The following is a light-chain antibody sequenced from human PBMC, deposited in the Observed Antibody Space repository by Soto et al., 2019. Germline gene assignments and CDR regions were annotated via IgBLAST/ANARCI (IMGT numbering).Light chain of an antibody. Sequence: QSVLTHPRSVSGSPGQSGTISCTGTTSDVGAYNYVSWYQQHPGKAPKLLIYDVNKRPSGVPDRFSGSKSGNTASLTISGLQAEDEADYYCCSYAGSFTYVFGTGTKVTV. CDR3: CSYAGSFTYV. CDR2: DVN. J-gene: IGLJ1*01. CDR1: TSDVGAYNY. V-gene: IGLV2-11*01.